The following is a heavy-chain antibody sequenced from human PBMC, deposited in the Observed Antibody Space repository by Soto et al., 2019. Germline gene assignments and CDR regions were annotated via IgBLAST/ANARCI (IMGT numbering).Heavy chain of an antibody. CDR1: GFTFSSYS. J-gene: IGHJ6*02. CDR2: ISSSSSTI. Sequence: EVQLVESGGGLVQPGGSLRLSCAASGFTFSSYSMNWVRQAPGKGLEWVSYISSSSSTIYYADSVKGRFTISRDNAKNSLYLQMNSLRDEDTAVYYCARDLDYDFWSGYPAYGMDVWGQGTTVTVSS. CDR3: ARDLDYDFWSGYPAYGMDV. V-gene: IGHV3-48*02. D-gene: IGHD3-3*01.